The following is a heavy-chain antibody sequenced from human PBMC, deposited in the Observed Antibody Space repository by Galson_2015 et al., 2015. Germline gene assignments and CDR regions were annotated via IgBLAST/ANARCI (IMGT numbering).Heavy chain of an antibody. CDR2: ISAYNGNT. CDR1: GYTFTSYG. CDR3: ARVGVVPAATHSYYYYYYMDV. D-gene: IGHD2-2*01. V-gene: IGHV1-18*01. Sequence: SVKVSCKASGYTFTSYGISWVRQAPGQGLEWMGWISAYNGNTNYAQKLQGRVTMTTDTSTSTAYMEPRSLRSDDTAVYYCARVGVVPAATHSYYYYYYMDVWGKGTTVTVSS. J-gene: IGHJ6*03.